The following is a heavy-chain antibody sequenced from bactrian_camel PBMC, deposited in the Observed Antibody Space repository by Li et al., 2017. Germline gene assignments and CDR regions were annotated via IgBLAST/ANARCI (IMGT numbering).Heavy chain of an antibody. J-gene: IGHJ4*01. D-gene: IGHD1*01. Sequence: VQLVESGGGSVQAGESLRLACVVSVLSWNSNYVAWFRQAPGKEREGVAAIYTSGSVTYYADSVKGRFTISKDKAKDTVYLQMSSLRPEDAAVYICRSNGQGAGCDPGDVTPYDKGTQVTVS. CDR1: VLSWNSNY. V-gene: IGHV3S40*01. CDR2: IYTSGSVT.